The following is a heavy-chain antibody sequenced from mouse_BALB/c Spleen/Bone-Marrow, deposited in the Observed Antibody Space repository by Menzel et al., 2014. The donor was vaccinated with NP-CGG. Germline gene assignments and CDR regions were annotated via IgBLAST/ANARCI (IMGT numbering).Heavy chain of an antibody. CDR3: ARTGTYYAMDY. V-gene: IGHV2-6*02. Sequence: VHLAESGPGLVAPSQSLSITCTVSGFSFTSYGIHWVRQPPGKGLEWLVVIWSDGSTTYNSSLKSRLNIRKDNSKSQVFLKVSSLQPDDTAMYYCARTGTYYAMDYWGQGTSVTDSS. D-gene: IGHD4-1*01. CDR2: IWSDGST. CDR1: GFSFTSYG. J-gene: IGHJ4*01.